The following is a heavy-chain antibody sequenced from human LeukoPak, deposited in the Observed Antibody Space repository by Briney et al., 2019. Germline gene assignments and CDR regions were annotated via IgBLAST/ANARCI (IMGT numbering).Heavy chain of an antibody. V-gene: IGHV1-3*01. CDR3: SRDRWHCRVNCDSVYYYGLDV. CDR1: GYIFTNYA. Sequence: ASVKVSCKASGYIFTNYAIQWVRQAPGQRLEWLGWFNPGNGDTRYSQRFQGRVTITSDASATTAYMELHRLTAEDTAVYYCSRDRWHCRVNCDSVYYYGLDVWGQGTTVTVSS. J-gene: IGHJ6*02. D-gene: IGHD4-23*01. CDR2: FNPGNGDT.